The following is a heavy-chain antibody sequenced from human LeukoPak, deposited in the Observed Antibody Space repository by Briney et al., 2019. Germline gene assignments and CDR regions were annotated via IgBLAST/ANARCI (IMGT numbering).Heavy chain of an antibody. Sequence: SETLSLTCAVSGGSIYSSNWWNWVRQSPGMGPEWIGEINHSGATTYNPSLRSRVTMSVDNSKNQFSLKLTSVTAADTAVYYCVRRPLRGFVGNHFLFDSRGQGTLVTIS. CDR2: INHSGAT. CDR3: VRRPLRGFVGNHFLFDS. J-gene: IGHJ4*02. CDR1: GGSIYSSNW. D-gene: IGHD1-14*01. V-gene: IGHV4-4*02.